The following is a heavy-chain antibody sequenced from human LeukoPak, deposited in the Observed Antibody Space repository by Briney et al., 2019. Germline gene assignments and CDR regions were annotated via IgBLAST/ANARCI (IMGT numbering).Heavy chain of an antibody. Sequence: ASETLSLTCTVSGGSISTYYWSWPRQPPGKGLEWIGYIYYSGSTNYNPSLKSRVTISVDTSKNHFSLKLSSVTAADTAVYYCARDTREVVVAATRTYYYYYGMDVWGQGTTVTVSS. CDR1: GGSISTYY. D-gene: IGHD2-15*01. CDR3: ARDTREVVVAATRTYYYYYGMDV. V-gene: IGHV4-59*12. J-gene: IGHJ6*02. CDR2: IYYSGST.